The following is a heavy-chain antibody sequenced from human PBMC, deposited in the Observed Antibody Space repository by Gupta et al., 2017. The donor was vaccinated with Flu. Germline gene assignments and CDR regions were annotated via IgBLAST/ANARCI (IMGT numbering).Heavy chain of an antibody. CDR3: TSPNTTYYDFWSGFLPTGIFDY. J-gene: IGHJ4*02. CDR2: IRSKAYGGTT. CDR1: GFTFGDYA. D-gene: IGHD3-3*01. V-gene: IGHV3-49*04. Sequence: EVQLVESGGGLVQPGRSLRLSCTASGFTFGDYAMSWVRQAPGKGLEWVGFIRSKAYGGTTEYAASVKGRFTISRDDSKSIAYLQMNSLKTEDTAVYYCTSPNTTYYDFWSGFLPTGIFDYWGQGTLVTVSS.